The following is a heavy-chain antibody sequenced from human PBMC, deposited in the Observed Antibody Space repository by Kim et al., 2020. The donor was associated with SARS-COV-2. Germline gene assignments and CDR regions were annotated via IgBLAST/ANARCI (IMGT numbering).Heavy chain of an antibody. J-gene: IGHJ5*01. CDR2: INTNTGIP. Sequence: ASVKVSCKASGYTFSSHALNWVRQAPGQAYEWLGWINTNTGIPTHAQGFIGRFAFSLDTSVTTAYLQLNSLQADDTAVYYCTRDRRFCCSTSCYPDS. D-gene: IGHD2-2*01. CDR1: GYTFSSHA. CDR3: TRDRRFCCSTSCYPDS. V-gene: IGHV7-4-1*02.